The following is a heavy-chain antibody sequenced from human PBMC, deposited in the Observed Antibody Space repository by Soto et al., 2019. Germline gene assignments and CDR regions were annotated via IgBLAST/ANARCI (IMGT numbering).Heavy chain of an antibody. V-gene: IGHV1-18*01. CDR1: GDSFGSYG. J-gene: IGHJ5*02. CDR3: ARGVGSGTYYNQYNWFAP. D-gene: IGHD3-10*01. Sequence: GASVKVSWKASGDSFGSYGTKWVRQAPGHGLEWMGWINNYSGNTKYAQKPQGRVTMTTNTSTSTAHMELRSLRSDETAVYYCARGVGSGTYYNQYNWFAPWGQGTLVTVSS. CDR2: INNYSGNT.